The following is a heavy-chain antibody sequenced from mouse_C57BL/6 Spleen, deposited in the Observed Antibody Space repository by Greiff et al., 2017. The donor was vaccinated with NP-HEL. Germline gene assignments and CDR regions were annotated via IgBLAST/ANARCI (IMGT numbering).Heavy chain of an antibody. CDR3: ARHGYGSKDRNYAMDY. CDR2: FYPGSGSI. V-gene: IGHV1-62-2*01. Sequence: QVHVKQSGAELVKPGASVKLSCKASGYTFTEYTIHWVKQRSGQGLEWIGWFYPGSGSIKYNEKFKDKATLTADKSSSTVYMELSRLTSEDSAVYFCARHGYGSKDRNYAMDYWGQGTSVTVSS. J-gene: IGHJ4*01. CDR1: GYTFTEYT. D-gene: IGHD1-1*01.